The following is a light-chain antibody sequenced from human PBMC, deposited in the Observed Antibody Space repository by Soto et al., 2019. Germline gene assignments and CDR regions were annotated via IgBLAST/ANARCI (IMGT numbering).Light chain of an antibody. J-gene: IGLJ1*01. CDR3: SSYTSSSTLDV. V-gene: IGLV2-14*01. CDR2: EVS. CDR1: SSDVGAYNY. Sequence: QSVLTQPASVSGSPGQSITISCTGTSSDVGAYNYVSWYQQHPGKAPKLMIYEVSNRPSGVSNRFSGSKSGNTASLTISGLHAEDEADYYCSSYTSSSTLDVFXTGTKVTVL.